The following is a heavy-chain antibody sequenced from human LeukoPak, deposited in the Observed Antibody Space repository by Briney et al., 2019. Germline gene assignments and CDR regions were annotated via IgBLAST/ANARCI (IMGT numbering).Heavy chain of an antibody. CDR3: ASVDCSSTSCLDAFDI. J-gene: IGHJ3*02. Sequence: SETLSLTCTVSGGSISSCGYYWSWIRQHPGKGLEWIGYIYYSGSTYYNPSLKSRVTISVDTSKNQFSLKLSSVTAADTAVYYCASVDCSSTSCLDAFDIWGQGTMVTVSS. CDR1: GGSISSCGYY. V-gene: IGHV4-31*03. D-gene: IGHD2-2*01. CDR2: IYYSGST.